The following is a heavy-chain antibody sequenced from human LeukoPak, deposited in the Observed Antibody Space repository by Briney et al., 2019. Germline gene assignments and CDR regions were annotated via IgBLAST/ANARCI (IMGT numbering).Heavy chain of an antibody. V-gene: IGHV6-1*01. J-gene: IGHJ6*02. CDR1: GDSVSSNSAA. CDR2: TYYRSKWYN. CDR3: ARERRGYSAYDPSPHYYYGMDV. Sequence: SQTLSLTCAISGDSVSSNSAAWNWIRQSPSRGLEWPGRTYYRSKWYNDYAVSVKSRITINPDTSKNQFSLQLNSVTPEDTAVYYCARERRGYSAYDPSPHYYYGMDVWGQGTTVTVSS. D-gene: IGHD5-12*01.